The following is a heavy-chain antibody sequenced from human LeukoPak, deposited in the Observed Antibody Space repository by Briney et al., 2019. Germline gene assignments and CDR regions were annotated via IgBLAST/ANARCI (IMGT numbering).Heavy chain of an antibody. D-gene: IGHD3-3*01. J-gene: IGHJ4*02. V-gene: IGHV3-23*01. CDR3: ARDPGVVAFHYFDY. Sequence: PGGSLRLSCAASGFTFSSHAMGWVRQAPGKGLEWVSAIGGSGGSTYYADSVKGRFAISRDNSKNTLYLQMNSLRAEDPALYYCARDPGVVAFHYFDYWGQGTLVTVSS. CDR2: IGGSGGST. CDR1: GFTFSSHA.